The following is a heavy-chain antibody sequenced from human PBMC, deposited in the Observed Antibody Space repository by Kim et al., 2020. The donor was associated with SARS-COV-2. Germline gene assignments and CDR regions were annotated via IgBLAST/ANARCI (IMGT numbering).Heavy chain of an antibody. D-gene: IGHD1-26*01. CDR3: ARGHSGSFAFDI. Sequence: SYAQKFQGRVTRTRDTSTSTVYMELSSLRSEDTAVYYCARGHSGSFAFDIWGQGTMVTVSS. V-gene: IGHV1-46*01. J-gene: IGHJ3*02.